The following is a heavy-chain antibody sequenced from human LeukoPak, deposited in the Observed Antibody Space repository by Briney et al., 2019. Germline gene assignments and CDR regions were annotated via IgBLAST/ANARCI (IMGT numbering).Heavy chain of an antibody. CDR2: XSSICTYT. V-gene: IGHV3-11*06. CDR3: GRDRGQQLMSGMDV. CDR1: XXXXXXYY. D-gene: IGHD6-13*01. J-gene: IGHJ6*02. Sequence: GGSLRLSCAASXXXXXXYYMSXXXXXPXXXLXXXSYXSSICTYTXXXXXVKGRFTISRDNAKNSLYLQMNSLRAEDTAVYYCGRDRGQQLMSGMDVWGQGTTVTVSS.